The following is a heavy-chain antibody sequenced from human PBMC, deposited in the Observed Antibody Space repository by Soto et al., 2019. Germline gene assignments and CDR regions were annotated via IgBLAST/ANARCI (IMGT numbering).Heavy chain of an antibody. CDR3: TRGGATVRHWFEP. Sequence: WAPVKVSCKAFGYTFTSYVISWGRKAPGQGLEWMGWISAYNGNTNYAQKLQGRVTMTTDTSTRTAYRELRSLRSDDTAVYYCTRGGATVRHWFEPWGQGTLVTVSS. D-gene: IGHD4-17*01. J-gene: IGHJ5*02. CDR2: ISAYNGNT. CDR1: GYTFTSYV. V-gene: IGHV1-18*01.